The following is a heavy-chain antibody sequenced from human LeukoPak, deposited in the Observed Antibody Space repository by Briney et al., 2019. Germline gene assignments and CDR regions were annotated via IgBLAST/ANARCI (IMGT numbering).Heavy chain of an antibody. CDR2: MNPNSGNT. CDR1: GYTFTSYD. D-gene: IGHD1-26*01. J-gene: IGHJ5*02. V-gene: IGHV1-8*01. Sequence: ASVTVSCKASGYTFTSYDINWVRQAPGQGLEWMGWMNPNSGNTGYAQKFQGRVTMTRNTSISTAYMELSSLRSEDPAVYYCARGEWELGTGNWFDAWGQGTLVTVSS. CDR3: ARGEWELGTGNWFDA.